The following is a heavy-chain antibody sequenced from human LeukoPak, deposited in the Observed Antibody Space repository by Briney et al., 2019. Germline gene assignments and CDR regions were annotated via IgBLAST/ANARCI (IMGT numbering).Heavy chain of an antibody. CDR1: GGSFSGYY. J-gene: IGHJ4*02. CDR3: VRDGEYYFDY. D-gene: IGHD3-10*01. CDR2: ISRRGIT. Sequence: SETLSLTCAVYGGSFSGYYWSWIRQPPGKGLEWIGQISRRGITNYNPSLKSRVTISVDTSKNQLSLKLSTVTAADTALYYCVRDGEYYFDYWGQGTLVTVSS. V-gene: IGHV4-34*01.